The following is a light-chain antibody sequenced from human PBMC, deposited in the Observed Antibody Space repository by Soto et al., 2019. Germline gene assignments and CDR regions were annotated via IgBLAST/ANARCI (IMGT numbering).Light chain of an antibody. CDR3: SSYTSSSTL. CDR2: DVS. J-gene: IGLJ1*01. V-gene: IGLV2-14*01. Sequence: QSALTQPASVSGSPGQSSTISCTGTSSDVGGYNYVSWYQQHPGKAPKLMIYDVSNRPSGVSNRFSGSKSGNTASLTISGLQAEDEADYYCSSYTSSSTLFGTRTKVTVL. CDR1: SSDVGGYNY.